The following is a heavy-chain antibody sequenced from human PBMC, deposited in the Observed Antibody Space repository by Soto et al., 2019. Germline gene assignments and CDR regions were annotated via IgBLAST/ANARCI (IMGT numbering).Heavy chain of an antibody. CDR1: GGSVRTGAYY. J-gene: IGHJ3*02. CDR2: TLYSGSP. Sequence: LSLTCRVSGGSVRTGAYYWSWIRQPPGKGLEWIGYTLYSGSPNYNPSLQSLQSRVTISVDTSRNQFSLRLTSVTAADTALYYCARHDYYHRTFDIWGQGTLVTVSS. V-gene: IGHV4-61*08. D-gene: IGHD3-9*01. CDR3: ARHDYYHRTFDI.